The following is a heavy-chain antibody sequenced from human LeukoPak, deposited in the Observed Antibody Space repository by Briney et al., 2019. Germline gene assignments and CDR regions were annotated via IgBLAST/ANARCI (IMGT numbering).Heavy chain of an antibody. J-gene: IGHJ4*02. CDR1: GGSFSGYY. V-gene: IGHV4-34*01. Sequence: SETLSLTCAVYGGSFSGYYWSWIRRPPGKGLEWIGEINHSGSTNYNPSLKSRVTISVDTSKNQFSLKLSSVTAADTAVYYCARDIGSYYDSTGYFDYWGQGTLVTVSS. D-gene: IGHD3-22*01. CDR3: ARDIGSYYDSTGYFDY. CDR2: INHSGST.